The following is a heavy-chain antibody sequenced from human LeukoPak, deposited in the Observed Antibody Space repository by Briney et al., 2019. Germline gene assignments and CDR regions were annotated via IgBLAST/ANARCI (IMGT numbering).Heavy chain of an antibody. CDR3: AKPLFPIQLWSMGYFDY. V-gene: IGHV3-23*01. CDR2: ISGSGGST. Sequence: GGSLRLSCAASGFTFSTYAMSWVRQAPGKGLEWVSAISGSGGSTYYADSVKGRFTISRDNSKNTLYLQMNSLRAEDTAVYYCAKPLFPIQLWSMGYFDYWGQGTLVNVSS. J-gene: IGHJ4*02. CDR1: GFTFSTYA. D-gene: IGHD5-18*01.